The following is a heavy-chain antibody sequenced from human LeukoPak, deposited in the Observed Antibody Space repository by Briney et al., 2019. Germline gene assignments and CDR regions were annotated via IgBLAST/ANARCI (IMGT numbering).Heavy chain of an antibody. CDR3: ARSRGYSYGSFGY. CDR1: GFTFSSYG. D-gene: IGHD5-18*01. J-gene: IGHJ4*02. Sequence: PGGSLRLSCAASGFTFSSYGMHWVRQAPGKGLEWVAVIWYDGSNKYYADSVKGRFTISRDNSKNTLYLQMNSLRAEDTAVYYCARSRGYSYGSFGYWGQGTLVTVSS. V-gene: IGHV3-33*01. CDR2: IWYDGSNK.